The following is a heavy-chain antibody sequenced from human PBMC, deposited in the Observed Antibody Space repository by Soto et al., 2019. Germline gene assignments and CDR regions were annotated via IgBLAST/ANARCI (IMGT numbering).Heavy chain of an antibody. D-gene: IGHD3-9*01. CDR3: AHFYTIIRVLA. J-gene: IGHJ4*02. CDR2: LYLDDDK. V-gene: IGHV2-5*02. CDR1: GFSLSTSGVC. Sequence: QITLKASGHTLVKPTQTLTLTCTASGFSLSTSGVCVGWFRQCPVKALEWLAHLYLDDDKRYSPSQKSRLNITNHTTKTQVVLTMTNMDPVDTATYYCAHFYTIIRVLAWGQGTLLTASS.